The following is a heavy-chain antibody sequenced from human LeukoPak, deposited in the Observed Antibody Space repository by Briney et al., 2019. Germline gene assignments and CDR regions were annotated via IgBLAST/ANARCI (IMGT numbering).Heavy chain of an antibody. CDR1: GFTLSSYA. CDR2: ISGNGYP. J-gene: IGHJ5*02. Sequence: GGSLRLSCAASGFTLSSYAMNWVRQAPGKGLEWVSAISGNGYPYYADSVKGRFTISRDNSKNTLYLQMNSLRAEDTAVYYCAKDQAGDWFDPWGQGTLVTVSS. V-gene: IGHV3-23*01. CDR3: AKDQAGDWFDP. D-gene: IGHD7-27*01.